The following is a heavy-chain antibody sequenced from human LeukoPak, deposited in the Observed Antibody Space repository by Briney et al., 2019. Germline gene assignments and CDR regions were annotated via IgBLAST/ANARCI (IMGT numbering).Heavy chain of an antibody. V-gene: IGHV2-5*02. J-gene: IGHJ4*02. CDR3: AHSPLRPYSSSWRNFDY. CDR1: GFSLNTGGVG. Sequence: SGPTLVKPTQTLTLTCTFSGFSLNTGGVGVGWIRQPPGKAPEWLALIYWDDDKRYRPSLNSRLTITKDTSKNQVVLTMTNMDPVDTATYYCAHSPLRPYSSSWRNFDYWGQGTLVTVSS. CDR2: IYWDDDK. D-gene: IGHD6-13*01.